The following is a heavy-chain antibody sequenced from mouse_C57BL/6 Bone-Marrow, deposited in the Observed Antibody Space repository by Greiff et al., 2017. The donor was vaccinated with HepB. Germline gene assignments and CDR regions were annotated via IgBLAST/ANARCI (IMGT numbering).Heavy chain of an antibody. V-gene: IGHV7-1*01. CDR3: ARDALAAGYYAMDD. CDR1: GFTFSDFY. Sequence: EVKLVESGGGLVQSGRSLRLSCATSGFTFSDFYMEWVRQAPGKGLEWIAASRNKANDYTTEYSASVKGRFIVSRDTSQSRLYLQMNARRAEDTAIDYWARDALAAGYYAMDDWGQGTTVTVSS. CDR2: SRNKANDYTT. J-gene: IGHJ4*01.